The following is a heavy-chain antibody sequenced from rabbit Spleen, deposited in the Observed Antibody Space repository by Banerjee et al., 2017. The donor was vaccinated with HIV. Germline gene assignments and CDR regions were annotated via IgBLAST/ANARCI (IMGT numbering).Heavy chain of an antibody. J-gene: IGHJ4*01. CDR2: IYAGGSGTT. Sequence: QEQLEESGGGLVKPEGSLTLTCKASGFSFSSNDYICWVRQAPGKGLEWIACIYAGGSGTTYYASWAKGRFTISKSSSTTVTLQMTSLTAADTATYFCLRDLATDGTWVMTLWGPGTLVTVS. CDR1: GFSFSSNDY. D-gene: IGHD2-1*01. V-gene: IGHV1S45*01. CDR3: LRDLATDGTWVMTL.